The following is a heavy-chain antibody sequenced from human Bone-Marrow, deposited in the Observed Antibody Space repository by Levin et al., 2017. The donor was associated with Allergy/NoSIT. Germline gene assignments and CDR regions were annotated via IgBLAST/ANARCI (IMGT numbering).Heavy chain of an antibody. J-gene: IGHJ4*02. CDR1: GYTFTTYG. V-gene: IGHV1-18*01. CDR2: INTYNGYT. D-gene: IGHD3-9*01. CDR3: ARGNDILTGHYTYYFDY. Sequence: GESLKISCKASGYTFTTYGINWVRQAPGQGLEWMGWINTYNGYTKSAQKFQGRVTVTTDTSTSTVYMELRNLRSDDTAVYYCARGNDILTGHYTYYFDYWGQGTLVTVSS.